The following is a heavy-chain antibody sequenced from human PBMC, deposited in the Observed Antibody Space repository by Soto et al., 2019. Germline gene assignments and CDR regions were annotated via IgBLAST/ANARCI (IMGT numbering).Heavy chain of an antibody. CDR3: AKYRRAEEEGFTLDS. Sequence: SETLSLTCTVSGDSIKHYYWSWIRQPPCKRLEWIWYIYYTGSTTYNPSLESRVTMSVDTSKNQFYLKLSSVNAADTAVYYCAKYRRAEEEGFTLDSWGRGTLVTVSS. J-gene: IGHJ4*02. D-gene: IGHD3-16*02. CDR1: GDSIKHYY. V-gene: IGHV4-59*01. CDR2: IYYTGST.